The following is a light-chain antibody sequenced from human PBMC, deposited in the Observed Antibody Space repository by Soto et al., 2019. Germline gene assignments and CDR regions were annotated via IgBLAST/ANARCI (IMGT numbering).Light chain of an antibody. V-gene: IGKV2D-29*02. CDR1: QSLLHITGETF. CDR2: EVS. Sequence: VMTQNPLSLSVTPRQPASISCKSSQSLLHITGETFLFWYLQKPGQSPQLLIYEVSTRVSGVPDRFSGSGSGTDFTLEISRVETDDVGIYYCMLSTQLPPSFGHGTRLDIK. J-gene: IGKJ5*01. CDR3: MLSTQLPPS.